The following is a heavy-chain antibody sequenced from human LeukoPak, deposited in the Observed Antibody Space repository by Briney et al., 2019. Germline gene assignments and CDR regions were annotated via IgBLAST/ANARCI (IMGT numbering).Heavy chain of an antibody. Sequence: GGSLRLSCVASGFTISNNGMHWVRQAPGKGLEWVAVISYDGSNKYYADSVKGRFTISRDNSKNTLYLQMNSLRAEDTAVYYCARGRETTVSSFPYWGQGTLVTVSS. J-gene: IGHJ4*02. CDR1: GFTISNNG. D-gene: IGHD4-17*01. CDR2: ISYDGSNK. CDR3: ARGRETTVSSFPY. V-gene: IGHV3-30*19.